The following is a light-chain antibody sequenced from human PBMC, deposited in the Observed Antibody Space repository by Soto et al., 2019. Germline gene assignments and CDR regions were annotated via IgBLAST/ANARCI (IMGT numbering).Light chain of an antibody. CDR1: QSISSY. CDR3: QQSYSTPPWT. J-gene: IGKJ1*01. V-gene: IGKV1-39*01. CDR2: AAS. Sequence: DIQMTQSPSSLSASVGDRVTITCRASQSISSYLNWYQHKPGKAPKLLIYAASSLQSGVPSRFSGSGSGTDFTLTISSLQPEDFATYYCQQSYSTPPWTFGQGTKVDIK.